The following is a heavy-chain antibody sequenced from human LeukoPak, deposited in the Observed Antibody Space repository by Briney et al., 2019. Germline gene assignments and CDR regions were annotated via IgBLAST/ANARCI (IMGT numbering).Heavy chain of an antibody. CDR2: IYTSGST. V-gene: IGHV4-4*07. CDR1: GGSISSYY. CDR3: ARGLSCSGDSCYSGWFDP. J-gene: IGHJ5*02. D-gene: IGHD2-15*01. Sequence: SETLSLTCTVSGGSISSYYWSWIRQPAGKGLEWIGRIYTSGSTNYNPSLKSRGTMSVDTSKDRFSLKLSSVTAADTAVYYCARGLSCSGDSCYSGWFDPWGQGTLVTVSS.